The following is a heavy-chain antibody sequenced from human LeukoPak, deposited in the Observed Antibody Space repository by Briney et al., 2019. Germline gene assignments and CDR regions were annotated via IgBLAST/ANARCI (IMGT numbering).Heavy chain of an antibody. V-gene: IGHV4-39*07. Sequence: SETLSLTCIVSGGSISSSRDYWAWIRQPPGKGLEWIANIYYSGSTYYSPSLKSRVIISVDTSKNQFSLKLSSVTAADTAVYYCASLGYSSGWYYFDYWGQGTLVTVSS. CDR1: GGSISSSRDY. CDR2: IYYSGST. D-gene: IGHD6-19*01. CDR3: ASLGYSSGWYYFDY. J-gene: IGHJ4*02.